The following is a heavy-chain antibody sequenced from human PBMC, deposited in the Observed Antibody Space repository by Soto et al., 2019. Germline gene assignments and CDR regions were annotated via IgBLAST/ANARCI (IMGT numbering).Heavy chain of an antibody. CDR3: ARLKSVAAPFDY. Sequence: KPGGSLRLSCAASGFTFSSYSMNWVRQAPGKGLEWVSSISSSSSYIYYADSVKGRLTISRDNAKNSLYLQMNSLRAEDTAVYYCARLKSVAAPFDYWGPGTLVTVSS. V-gene: IGHV3-21*01. D-gene: IGHD6-19*01. CDR2: ISSSSSYI. J-gene: IGHJ4*02. CDR1: GFTFSSYS.